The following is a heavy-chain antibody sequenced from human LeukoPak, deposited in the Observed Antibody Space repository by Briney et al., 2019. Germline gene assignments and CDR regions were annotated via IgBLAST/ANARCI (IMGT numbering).Heavy chain of an antibody. CDR2: ISSNGGST. CDR1: GFTFSSYA. D-gene: IGHD3-3*01. Sequence: GGSLRLSCAASGFTFSSYAMSWVRQAPGKGLEWVSAISSNGGSTYYADSVKGRFTISRDNSKNTLYLQMSSLRAEDTAVYYCVRSGGYYDFWSGYYGGYYYYGMDVWGQGTTVTVSS. J-gene: IGHJ6*02. CDR3: VRSGGYYDFWSGYYGGYYYYGMDV. V-gene: IGHV3-64D*06.